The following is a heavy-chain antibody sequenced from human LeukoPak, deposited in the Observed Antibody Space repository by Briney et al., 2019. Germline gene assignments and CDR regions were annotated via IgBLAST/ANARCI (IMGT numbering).Heavy chain of an antibody. D-gene: IGHD3-22*01. V-gene: IGHV1-2*06. Sequence: ASVTVSCKASGYTFTGYYMHWVRQAPGQGLEWMGRINPNSGGTNYAQKFQGRVTMTRDTSISTAYLQWSSLKASDTAMYYCARLAYYYDSSGYYCVNYFDYWGQGTLVTVSS. CDR3: ARLAYYYDSSGYYCVNYFDY. CDR1: GYTFTGYY. CDR2: INPNSGGT. J-gene: IGHJ4*02.